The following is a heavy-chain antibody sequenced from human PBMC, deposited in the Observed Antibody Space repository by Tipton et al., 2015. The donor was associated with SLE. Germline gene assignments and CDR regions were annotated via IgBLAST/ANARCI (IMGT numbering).Heavy chain of an antibody. Sequence: QSGAEVKKPGASVKVSCKASGYTFTTYGISWVRQAPGQGLEWMGWISAYNGNTNNTQKLQGRVTMSTDTSTSTAYMELRSLRSDVAAVYYCARDPLRSGYYRGYYFDYWGQGTLVTVSS. D-gene: IGHD3-3*01. V-gene: IGHV1-18*01. CDR2: ISAYNGNT. CDR3: ARDPLRSGYYRGYYFDY. CDR1: GYTFTTYG. J-gene: IGHJ4*02.